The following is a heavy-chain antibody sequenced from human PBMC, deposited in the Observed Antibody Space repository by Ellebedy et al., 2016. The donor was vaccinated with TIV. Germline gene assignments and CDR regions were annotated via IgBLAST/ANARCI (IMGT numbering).Heavy chain of an antibody. CDR3: TRALGVLVTAMTYFDY. Sequence: GGSLRLXXTTSGFTFAKYAVSWFRQAPGKGLEWVGFIRSKPYGGTTEYAASVKDRFTISRDDSKSIAYLQMNSLKTEDTAVYYCTRALGVLVTAMTYFDYWGQGTLVTVSS. J-gene: IGHJ4*02. CDR1: GFTFAKYA. V-gene: IGHV3-49*03. D-gene: IGHD2-21*02. CDR2: IRSKPYGGTT.